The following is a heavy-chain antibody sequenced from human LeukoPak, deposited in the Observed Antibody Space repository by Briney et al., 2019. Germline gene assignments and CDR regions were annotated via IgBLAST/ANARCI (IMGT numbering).Heavy chain of an antibody. Sequence: GRSLRLSCAASGFTFSSYGMHWVRQAPGKGLEWVAVISYDGSNKYYADSVKGRFTISRDNSKNTLYLQMNSLRAEDTAVYYCAKDGPSYDSSGYYPDYFDYWGQGTLVTVSS. V-gene: IGHV3-30*18. J-gene: IGHJ4*02. CDR1: GFTFSSYG. CDR2: ISYDGSNK. CDR3: AKDGPSYDSSGYYPDYFDY. D-gene: IGHD3-22*01.